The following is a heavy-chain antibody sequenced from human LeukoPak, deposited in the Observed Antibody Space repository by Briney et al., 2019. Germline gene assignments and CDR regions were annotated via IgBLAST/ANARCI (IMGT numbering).Heavy chain of an antibody. CDR2: IYHSGGA. CDR3: ARFGIVGTTDVFDL. Sequence: SETLSLTCTVSGYSINNGYYWAWIRQPPGKGLECIGNIYHSGGAYYSPSLKSRVTISVYTSKNQFSLKLRSVTAADTAVYYCARFGIVGTTDVFDLWGQGTAVTVSS. CDR1: GYSINNGYY. V-gene: IGHV4-38-2*02. J-gene: IGHJ3*01. D-gene: IGHD1-26*01.